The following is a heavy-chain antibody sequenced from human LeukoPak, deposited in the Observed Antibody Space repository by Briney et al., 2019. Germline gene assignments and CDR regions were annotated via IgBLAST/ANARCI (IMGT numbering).Heavy chain of an antibody. D-gene: IGHD3-3*01. CDR1: GFTFSSFA. CDR2: ISASGGST. J-gene: IGHJ4*02. CDR3: AKGGRICSGISCRVDY. V-gene: IGHV3-23*01. Sequence: GGSLRLSCAASGFTFSSFAMSWVRQAPGKGLEWVSVISASGGSTYYSDSVKGRFTISRDKSSNTLYLQMNSLGAEDTAVYYCAKGGRICSGISCRVDYWGQGTLVIVSS.